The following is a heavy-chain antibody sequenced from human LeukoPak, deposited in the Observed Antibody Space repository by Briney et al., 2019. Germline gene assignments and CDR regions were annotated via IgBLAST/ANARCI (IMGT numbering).Heavy chain of an antibody. CDR1: GGSISSSSYY. CDR2: IHHSGST. CDR3: ARHPGAVDI. J-gene: IGHJ3*02. Sequence: PSETLALTCTVSGGSISSSSYYWGWIRQPPGKGLEWIGYIHHSGSTYYNPSLESRVTISLDTSKNQFSLKLSSVSAADTAVYYCARHPGAVDIWGQGTIVTVSA. V-gene: IGHV4-39*07.